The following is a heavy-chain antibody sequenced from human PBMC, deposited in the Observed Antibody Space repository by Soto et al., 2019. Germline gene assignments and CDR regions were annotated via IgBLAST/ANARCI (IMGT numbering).Heavy chain of an antibody. CDR1: GFTFSNYW. Sequence: GGSLRLSCAASGFTFSNYWMSWVRQAPGKGLEWVANIKKDGSEKGYVDSVKGRFTISRDNAKNSLYLQMNSLRAEDTAVYYCAGLDTSMVKTPGYWGQGTLVTVSS. D-gene: IGHD5-18*01. J-gene: IGHJ4*02. V-gene: IGHV3-7*01. CDR3: AGLDTSMVKTPGY. CDR2: IKKDGSEK.